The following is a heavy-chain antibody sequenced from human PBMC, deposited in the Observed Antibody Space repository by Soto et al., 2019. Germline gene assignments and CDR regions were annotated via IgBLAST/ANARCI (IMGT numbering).Heavy chain of an antibody. V-gene: IGHV1-46*01. Sequence: QVQLVQSGAEVKKPGASVKVSCKTSGYDFFKYNMHWVRQAPGQGLEWMGVINPNGGYTRHAQKFKGRVIMTSDTSSKIVSMELSGLTSADTAMYYCTRADSDVVILPDVRPLFDLCGQGALVTVSS. J-gene: IGHJ4*02. CDR1: GYDFFKYN. CDR3: TRADSDVVILPDVRPLFDL. D-gene: IGHD2-21*02. CDR2: INPNGGYT.